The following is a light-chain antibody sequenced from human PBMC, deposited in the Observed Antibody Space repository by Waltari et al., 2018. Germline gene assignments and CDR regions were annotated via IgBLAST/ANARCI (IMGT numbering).Light chain of an antibody. CDR1: ESIGTS. CDR3: QQYYTYSLWA. CDR2: HAS. J-gene: IGKJ1*01. Sequence: DIQMTQSPSTLSASVGDRLTFPCRASESIGTSLAWYQQKSGKAPKLLIYHASTLEGGVPSRFSGSGSGTDFTLTISSLQPDDFATYFCQQYYTYSLWAFGQGTKVETK. V-gene: IGKV1-5*01.